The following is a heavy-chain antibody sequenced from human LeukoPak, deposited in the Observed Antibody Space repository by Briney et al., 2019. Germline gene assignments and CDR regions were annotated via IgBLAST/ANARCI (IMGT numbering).Heavy chain of an antibody. Sequence: ASVKVSCKASGYTFTSYYMHWVQQAPGQGLEWMGIINPSGGSTSYAQKFQGRVTMTRDTSTSTVYMELSSLRSEDTAVYYCARDPGRQTTDSSGMGGYWGQGTLVTVSS. D-gene: IGHD3-22*01. CDR3: ARDPGRQTTDSSGMGGY. CDR1: GYTFTSYY. J-gene: IGHJ4*02. V-gene: IGHV1-46*01. CDR2: INPSGGST.